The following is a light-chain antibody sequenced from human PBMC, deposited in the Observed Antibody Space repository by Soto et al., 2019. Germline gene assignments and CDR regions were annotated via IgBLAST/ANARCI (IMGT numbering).Light chain of an antibody. V-gene: IGLV2-14*03. J-gene: IGLJ1*01. CDR3: SSDTSSSTDV. Sequence: QSALPQPASVSGSPGQSITISCTCTSSDVGGYNFVSWYQQHPGKAPKLMIYDVNNRPSGVSDRFSGSKSGNTASLTISGLQADDEADYYCSSDTSSSTDVFGIGTKLTVL. CDR2: DVN. CDR1: SSDVGGYNF.